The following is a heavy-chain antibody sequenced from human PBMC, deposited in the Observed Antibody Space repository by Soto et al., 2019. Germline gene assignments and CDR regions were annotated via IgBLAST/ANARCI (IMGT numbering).Heavy chain of an antibody. CDR2: VYNSGST. Sequence: QVQLQESGPGLVKPSETLSLTCNVSGGSISSYYWSWIRQPPGKGLEYIGHVYNSGSTIHSPSLKSRATISVDTSKNQYSLKLTSVPSAETAVYYCAGGSSLCWECFHHWGQRILITVSS. V-gene: IGHV4-59*01. J-gene: IGHJ1*01. D-gene: IGHD2-2*01. CDR3: AGGSSLCWECFHH. CDR1: GGSISSYY.